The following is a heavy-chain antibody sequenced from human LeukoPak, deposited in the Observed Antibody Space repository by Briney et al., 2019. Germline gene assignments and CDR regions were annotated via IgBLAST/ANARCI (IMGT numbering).Heavy chain of an antibody. J-gene: IGHJ4*02. CDR2: VDYSMST. CDR3: ARAGYTSGWYGRFYFDY. Sequence: SETLSLTCTVSGGSVTSVSNYWGWIRQPPGKGLEWIGSVDYSMSTYYNPSLQSRATLFVDTSKNQFSLKMISVTAADTAVFYCARAGYTSGWYGRFYFDYWGQGSLVAVFS. V-gene: IGHV4-39*01. CDR1: GGSVTSVSNY. D-gene: IGHD6-19*01.